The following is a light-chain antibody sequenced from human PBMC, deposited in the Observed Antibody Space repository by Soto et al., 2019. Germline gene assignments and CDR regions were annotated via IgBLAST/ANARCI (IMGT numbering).Light chain of an antibody. Sequence: EIVMTQSPATLSLSPGERATLSCRASQTIGSNLAWLQQKPGQAPRLLIYGASSRATGIPDRFRGSGSGTDFTLTISRLEPEDFAVYYCQQYGSSSWTFGQGTKVDIK. J-gene: IGKJ1*01. CDR2: GAS. V-gene: IGKV3-20*01. CDR3: QQYGSSSWT. CDR1: QTIGSN.